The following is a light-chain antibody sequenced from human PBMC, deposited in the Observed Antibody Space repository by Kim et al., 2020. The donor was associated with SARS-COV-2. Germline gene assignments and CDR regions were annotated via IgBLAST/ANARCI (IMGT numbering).Light chain of an antibody. J-gene: IGLJ3*02. CDR3: SAWDSSLSAWV. CDR2: RNG. CDR1: NNNVGNQG. V-gene: IGLV10-54*01. Sequence: QAGLTQPPSVSKGLRQTATLSCTGNNNNVGNQGAAWLQQHQGHPPKLVSYRNGNRPSGISGRLSASRSGNTAFLTIAGLQVEDEADYYCSAWDSSLSAWVFGGGTQLTVL.